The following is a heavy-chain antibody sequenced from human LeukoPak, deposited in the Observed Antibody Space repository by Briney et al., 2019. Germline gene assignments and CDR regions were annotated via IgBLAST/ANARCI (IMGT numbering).Heavy chain of an antibody. V-gene: IGHV4-39*07. CDR1: GGSISSSSYY. CDR3: ARDPTHAPIAAAGTGPYNWFDP. D-gene: IGHD6-13*01. Sequence: PSETLSLTCTVSGGSISSSSYYWGWIRQPPGKGLEWIGSIYHSGSTYYNPSLKSRVTISVDTSKNQFSLKLSSVTAADTAVYYCARDPTHAPIAAAGTGPYNWFDPWGQGTLVTVSS. CDR2: IYHSGST. J-gene: IGHJ5*02.